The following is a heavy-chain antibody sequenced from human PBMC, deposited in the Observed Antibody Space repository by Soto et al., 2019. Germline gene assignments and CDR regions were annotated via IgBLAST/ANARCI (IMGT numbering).Heavy chain of an antibody. Sequence: GASVKVSCKASGYTFTSYGISWVRQAPGQGLEWMGWISAYNGNTNYAQKLQGRVTMTTDTSTSTAYMELRSLRSDDTAVYYCARVGYDILTGYYEPHALDVSGQGTTATVSS. CDR2: ISAYNGNT. CDR3: ARVGYDILTGYYEPHALDV. V-gene: IGHV1-18*01. D-gene: IGHD3-9*01. CDR1: GYTFTSYG. J-gene: IGHJ6*02.